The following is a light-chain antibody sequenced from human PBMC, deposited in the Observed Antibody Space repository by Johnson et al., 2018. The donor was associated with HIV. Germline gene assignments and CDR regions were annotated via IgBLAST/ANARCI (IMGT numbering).Light chain of an antibody. CDR3: GTWDSSHDV. J-gene: IGLJ1*01. CDR2: ENN. V-gene: IGLV1-51*02. CDR1: SSNIGNNY. Sequence: QLVLTQPPSVSAAPGQKVTISCSGSSSNIGNNYVSWYQQLPGTAPKLLIYENNKRPSGIPDRFSGSKSGTSATLGITGLQTGDEADYYCGTWDSSHDVFGTGTKVTVL.